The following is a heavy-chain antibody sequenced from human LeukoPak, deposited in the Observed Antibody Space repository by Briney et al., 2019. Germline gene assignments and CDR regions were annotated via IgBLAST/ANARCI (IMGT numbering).Heavy chain of an antibody. J-gene: IGHJ3*02. D-gene: IGHD6-13*01. CDR3: ARAEGSSDSLAFDI. Sequence: SVKVSCKASGYTFTSYDINWVRQAPGQGLEWMGGIIPIFGTANYAQKFQGRVTITADESTSTAYMELSSLRSEDTAVYYCARAEGSSDSLAFDIWGQGTMVTVSS. V-gene: IGHV1-69*13. CDR1: GYTFTSYD. CDR2: IIPIFGTA.